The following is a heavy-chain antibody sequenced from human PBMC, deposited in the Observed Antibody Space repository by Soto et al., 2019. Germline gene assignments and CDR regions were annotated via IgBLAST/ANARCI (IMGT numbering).Heavy chain of an antibody. CDR2: IKPKSEGETA. J-gene: IGHJ4*02. Sequence: GSLRLSCVASRFNFSAAWLNWIRQAPGKGLEWVGRIKPKSEGETADYTAPVRGRFTISRDDSQNTLHLQMDSLKTEDTAVYYCATVPSSSGPTWGLGVLVTVSS. CDR3: ATVPSSSGPT. V-gene: IGHV3-15*07. D-gene: IGHD6-19*01. CDR1: RFNFSAAW.